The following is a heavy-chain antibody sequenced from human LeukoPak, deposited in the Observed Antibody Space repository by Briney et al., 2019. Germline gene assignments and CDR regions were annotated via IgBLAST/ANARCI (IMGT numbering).Heavy chain of an antibody. V-gene: IGHV4-59*01. J-gene: IGHJ5*02. CDR3: ARVGYYGSGSYYIDWFDP. CDR1: GGSISSYY. D-gene: IGHD3-10*01. Sequence: PSETLSLTCTVSGGSISSYYWSWIRQPPGKGLEWIGYIYYSGSTNYNPSLKSRVTISVDTSKNQFSLKLSSVTAADTAVYYCARVGYYGSGSYYIDWFDPWGQGTLVTVSS. CDR2: IYYSGST.